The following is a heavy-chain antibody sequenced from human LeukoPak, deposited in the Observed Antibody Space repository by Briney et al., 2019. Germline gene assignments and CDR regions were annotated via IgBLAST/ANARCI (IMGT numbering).Heavy chain of an antibody. V-gene: IGHV4-4*07. CDR1: GGSIRSYY. Sequence: PSETLSLTCTVSGGSIRSYYWSSIRQPAGKGLEWIGRIYTSGSTNYNPSLKSRVTMSVDTSKNQYSLKLSSVTPADTAVYYCARDLIGTHYFDYWGQGTLVTVSS. CDR3: ARDLIGTHYFDY. CDR2: IYTSGST. J-gene: IGHJ4*02. D-gene: IGHD3-16*01.